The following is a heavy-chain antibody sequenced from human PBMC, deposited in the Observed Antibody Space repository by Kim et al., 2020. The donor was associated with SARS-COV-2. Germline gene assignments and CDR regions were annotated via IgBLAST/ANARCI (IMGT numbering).Heavy chain of an antibody. D-gene: IGHD2-8*01. CDR1: GFTFSSYS. V-gene: IGHV3-21*01. J-gene: IGHJ6*01. CDR2: ISSTSIYI. Sequence: GGSLRLSCAASGFTFSSYSMHWVRQAPGKGLEWVSSISSTSIYIYYADSVKGRFTISRDNAKNSIYLQMKRLSAEDTAVYYFARSRVLFYYFSYCMVVW. CDR3: ARSRVLFYYFSYCMVV.